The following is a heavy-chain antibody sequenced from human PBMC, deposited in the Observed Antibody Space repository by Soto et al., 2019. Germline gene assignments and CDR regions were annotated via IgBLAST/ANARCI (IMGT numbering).Heavy chain of an antibody. CDR2: IYYSGST. J-gene: IGHJ5*02. V-gene: IGHV4-30-4*01. Sequence: SETLSLTCTVSGGSISSGDYYWSWIRQPPGKGLEWIGYIYYSGSTYYNPSLKSRVTKSVATSKNQFSLKLSSVTAADTAVYYCARGDYYDSSGYYGPFDPWGQGTLVTVSS. CDR1: GGSISSGDYY. D-gene: IGHD3-22*01. CDR3: ARGDYYDSSGYYGPFDP.